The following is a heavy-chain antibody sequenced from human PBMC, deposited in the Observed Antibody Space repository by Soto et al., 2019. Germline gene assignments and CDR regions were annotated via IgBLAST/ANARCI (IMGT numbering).Heavy chain of an antibody. V-gene: IGHV1-46*03. CDR3: ARDYGSGRYYLGVGYYYMDV. Sequence: QVQLVQSGAEVKKPGASVKVSCKASGYTFTSYYMHWVRQAPGQGLEWMGIINPSGGSTSYAQKFQGRVTMTRETSTSTAYMELSSLRSEDTDVYYCARDYGSGRYYLGVGYYYMDVWGKGTAVTVSS. CDR2: INPSGGST. CDR1: GYTFTSYY. J-gene: IGHJ6*03. D-gene: IGHD3-10*01.